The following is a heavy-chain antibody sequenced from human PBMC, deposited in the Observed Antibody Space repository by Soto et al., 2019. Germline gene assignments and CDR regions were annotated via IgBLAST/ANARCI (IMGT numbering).Heavy chain of an antibody. CDR2: IATKAYGGTL. CDR1: GFTFVDYT. CDR3: TRVSGYSYGYSYGMDV. Sequence: GGSLRLSXTASGFTFVDYTMSWVRQAPGKGLEWVGFIATKAYGGTLEYAASVKGRFTISRDDSNSIAYLQMNSLKTEDTAVYYCTRVSGYSYGYSYGMDVWGQGTTVTVSS. J-gene: IGHJ6*02. V-gene: IGHV3-49*04. D-gene: IGHD5-18*01.